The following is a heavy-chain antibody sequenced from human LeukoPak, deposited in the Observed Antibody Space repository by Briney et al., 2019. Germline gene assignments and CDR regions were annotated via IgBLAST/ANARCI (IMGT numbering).Heavy chain of an antibody. CDR2: IYTSGST. D-gene: IGHD3-22*01. J-gene: IGHJ4*02. CDR3: ARDQGTIILGYFDY. Sequence: SETLSLTCTVSGGSISSYYWSWIRQPAGKGLEWIGRIYTSGSTNYNPSLKSRVTMSVDTSKNQFSLKLSSVTAADTAVYYCARDQGTIILGYFDYWGQGTLVTVSS. CDR1: GGSISSYY. V-gene: IGHV4-4*07.